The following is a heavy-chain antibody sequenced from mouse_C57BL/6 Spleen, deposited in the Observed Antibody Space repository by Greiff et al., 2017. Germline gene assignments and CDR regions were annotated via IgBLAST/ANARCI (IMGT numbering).Heavy chain of an antibody. Sequence: QVQLQQSGPELVKPGASVKISCKASGYAFSSSWMNWVKQRPGKGLEWIGRIYPGDGDTNYNGKFKGKATLTADKSSSTAYMQLSSLTSEDSAVYFCAREIIYYGSSYAMDYWGQGTSVTVSS. D-gene: IGHD1-1*01. V-gene: IGHV1-82*01. CDR2: IYPGDGDT. CDR1: GYAFSSSW. J-gene: IGHJ4*01. CDR3: AREIIYYGSSYAMDY.